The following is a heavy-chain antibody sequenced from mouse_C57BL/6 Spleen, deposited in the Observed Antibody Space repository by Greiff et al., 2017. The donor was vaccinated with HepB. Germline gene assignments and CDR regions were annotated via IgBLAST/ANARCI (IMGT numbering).Heavy chain of an antibody. CDR2: INPSTGGT. V-gene: IGHV1-42*01. CDR3: ARGGLPMDY. CDR1: GYSFTGYY. Sequence: EVQLQQSGPELVKPGASVKISCKASGYSFTGYYMNWVKQSPEKSLEWIGEINPSTGGTTYNQKFKAKATLTVDKSSSTAYMQLKSLTSEDSAVYYCARGGLPMDYWGQGTSVTVSS. J-gene: IGHJ4*01. D-gene: IGHD2-13*01.